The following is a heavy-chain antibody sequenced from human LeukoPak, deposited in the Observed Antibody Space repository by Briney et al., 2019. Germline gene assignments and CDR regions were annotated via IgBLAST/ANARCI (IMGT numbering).Heavy chain of an antibody. CDR1: GGSISSGDYY. Sequence: SETLSLTCTVSGGSISSGDYYWSWIRQPPGKGLEWIGYIYYSGSTYYNPSLKSRVTLSVDTSKNQFSLKLSSVTAADTAVYYCARDLGLHYYYYGMNVWGQGTTVTVSS. J-gene: IGHJ6*02. D-gene: IGHD1-7*01. CDR2: IYYSGST. V-gene: IGHV4-30-4*01. CDR3: ARDLGLHYYYYGMNV.